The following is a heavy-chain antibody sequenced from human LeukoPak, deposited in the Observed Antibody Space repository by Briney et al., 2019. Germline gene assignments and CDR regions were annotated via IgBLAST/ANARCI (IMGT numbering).Heavy chain of an antibody. Sequence: PGGSLRLSCAASGFSFSGHWMTWVRQAPGKRLEWVANIKPDGSERYYVGSVEGRFTISRDNAKNSFSLQMDTLRVEDTAVYYCARHGTVAVSYAMDVWGQGTTVTVSS. J-gene: IGHJ6*02. CDR3: ARHGTVAVSYAMDV. CDR1: GFSFSGHW. D-gene: IGHD6-19*01. CDR2: IKPDGSER. V-gene: IGHV3-7*01.